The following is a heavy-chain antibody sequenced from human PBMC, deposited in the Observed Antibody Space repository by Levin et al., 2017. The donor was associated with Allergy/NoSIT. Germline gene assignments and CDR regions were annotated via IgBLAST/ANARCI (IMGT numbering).Heavy chain of an antibody. V-gene: IGHV3-15*01. J-gene: IGHJ4*02. CDR1: GFTFNNVW. Sequence: GGSLRLSCAASGFTFNNVWMTWVRQTTGKGLEWVGRILFKNDGWTTEYAAPVRGRFTISGDHSKNILYLQMNSLNIEDTAVYYCATGVYYYDSWGQGTLVTVSS. CDR2: ILFKNDGWTT. D-gene: IGHD2-8*01. CDR3: ATGVYYYDS.